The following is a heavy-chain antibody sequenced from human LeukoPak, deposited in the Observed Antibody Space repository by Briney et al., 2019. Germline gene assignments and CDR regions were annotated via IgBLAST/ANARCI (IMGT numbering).Heavy chain of an antibody. CDR1: GGTFSSYA. CDR2: MNPNSGNT. V-gene: IGHV1-8*02. Sequence: ASVKVSCKASGGTFSSYAISWVRQATGQGLEWMGWMNPNSGNTGYAQKFQGRVTMTRNTSISTAYMELSSLRSEDTAVYYCARGRGRGYYDSSGFAAPNYWGQGTLVTVSS. CDR3: ARGRGRGYYDSSGFAAPNY. D-gene: IGHD3-22*01. J-gene: IGHJ4*02.